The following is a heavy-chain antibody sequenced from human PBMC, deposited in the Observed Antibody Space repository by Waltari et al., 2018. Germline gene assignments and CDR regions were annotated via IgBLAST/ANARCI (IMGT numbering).Heavy chain of an antibody. D-gene: IGHD6-6*01. V-gene: IGHV1-69*04. CDR1: GGTLSSYA. J-gene: IGHJ6*02. CDR3: ARDQVSAALYYYGMDV. Sequence: QVQLVQSGAEVKKPGASVKVSCKASGGTLSSYAISWAGQSPGQGLEWMGRIIQILGIVNDAQKFQCRVRFTADKSTSTDYMGLSSLRSEDTAVYYCARDQVSAALYYYGMDVWVQGTTVTVSS. CDR2: IIQILGIV.